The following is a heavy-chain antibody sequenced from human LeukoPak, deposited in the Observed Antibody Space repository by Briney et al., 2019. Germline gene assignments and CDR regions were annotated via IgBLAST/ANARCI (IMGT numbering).Heavy chain of an antibody. CDR3: ARDNSVRETAWWFDP. D-gene: IGHD2-21*02. CDR1: GYSLTSYY. Sequence: GASVKVSCKASGYSLTSYYMHWVRQAPGQGLEWMGFINPSGSSAAYAQKFQGRLTMTRDMFTSTDYMELTSLTSDDTPVYYCARDNSVRETAWWFDPWGQGTLVTVSS. J-gene: IGHJ5*02. CDR2: INPSGSSA. V-gene: IGHV1-46*01.